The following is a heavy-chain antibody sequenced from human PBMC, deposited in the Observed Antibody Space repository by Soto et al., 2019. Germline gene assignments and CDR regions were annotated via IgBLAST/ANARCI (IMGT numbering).Heavy chain of an antibody. CDR2: IIPFYGST. Sequence: QVQLVQSGAEVKKPGSSVKVSCKASGGTFSNYAITWVRQAPGQGLEWMGGIIPFYGSTNLVQKFRGRVAMTADESTNTAYLALSSLTSEDTAVYFCASGPYDGSSFDNWGQGTPIIVSS. CDR3: ASGPYDGSSFDN. J-gene: IGHJ4*02. CDR1: GGTFSNYA. D-gene: IGHD5-12*01. V-gene: IGHV1-69*01.